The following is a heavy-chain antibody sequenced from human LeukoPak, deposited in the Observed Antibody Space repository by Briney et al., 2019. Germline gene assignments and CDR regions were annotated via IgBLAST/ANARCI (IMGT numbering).Heavy chain of an antibody. Sequence: GGSLRLSCAASGFTFRTYWMSWVRQSPGKGLEWVANIKQLGSEKYYEDSVKGRFTISRDDAKNSLYLQMNSLRGEDTAVYYCTRQRGLDYFDNWGQGTLVIVSS. CDR1: GFTFRTYW. D-gene: IGHD3-16*01. J-gene: IGHJ4*02. CDR3: TRQRGLDYFDN. CDR2: IKQLGSEK. V-gene: IGHV3-7*01.